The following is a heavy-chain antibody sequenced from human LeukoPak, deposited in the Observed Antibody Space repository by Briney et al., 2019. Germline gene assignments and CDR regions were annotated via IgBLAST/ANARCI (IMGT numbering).Heavy chain of an antibody. J-gene: IGHJ5*02. Sequence: GESLKISCKGSGYSFTSYWIGWVRQMPGKGLEWMGIIYPGDSDTRYSPSFQGQVTISADKSISTAYLQRSSLKASDTAMYYCARSAVVVPALYNWFDPWGQGTLVTVSS. D-gene: IGHD2-2*01. CDR2: IYPGDSDT. CDR3: ARSAVVVPALYNWFDP. CDR1: GYSFTSYW. V-gene: IGHV5-51*01.